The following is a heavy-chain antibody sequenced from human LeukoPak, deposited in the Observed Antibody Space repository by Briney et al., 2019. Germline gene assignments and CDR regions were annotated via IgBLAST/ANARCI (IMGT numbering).Heavy chain of an antibody. CDR1: GFTFTTYA. CDR3: ARGVSSSWLHFDY. V-gene: IGHV3-7*01. Sequence: GGSLRLSCAASGFTFTTYAMNWVRQAPGKGLEWVANIKQDGSEKYYVDSVKGRFTISRDNAKNSLYLQMNSLRAEDTAVYYCARGVSSSWLHFDYWGQGTLVTVSS. CDR2: IKQDGSEK. D-gene: IGHD6-13*01. J-gene: IGHJ4*02.